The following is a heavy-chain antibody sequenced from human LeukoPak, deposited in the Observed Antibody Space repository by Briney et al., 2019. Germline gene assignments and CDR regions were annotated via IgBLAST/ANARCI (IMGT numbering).Heavy chain of an antibody. CDR2: INPDGTTT. D-gene: IGHD6-19*01. V-gene: IGHV3-74*01. CDR1: GFTFSTYW. Sequence: PGGSLRLSCAASGFTFSTYWMHWVRHAPGKGLVWVSRINPDGTTTSYADSVKGRFTISRDNAKDTVYLQMSSLRAEDTAVYYCARVSIGWYSFDYWGQGTLVTVSS. J-gene: IGHJ4*02. CDR3: ARVSIGWYSFDY.